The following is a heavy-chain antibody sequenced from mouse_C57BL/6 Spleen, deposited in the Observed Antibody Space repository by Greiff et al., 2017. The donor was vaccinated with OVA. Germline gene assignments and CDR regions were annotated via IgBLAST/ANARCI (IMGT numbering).Heavy chain of an antibody. CDR3: AIVVAHYYAMDY. CDR2: IHPSDSDT. Sequence: VKLMESGAELVKPGASVKVSCKASGYTFTSYWMHWVKQRPGQGLEWIGRIHPSDSDTNYNQKFKGKATLTVDKSSSTAYMQLSSLTSEDSAVYYCAIVVAHYYAMDYWGQGTSVTVSS. D-gene: IGHD1-1*01. V-gene: IGHV1-74*01. J-gene: IGHJ4*01. CDR1: GYTFTSYW.